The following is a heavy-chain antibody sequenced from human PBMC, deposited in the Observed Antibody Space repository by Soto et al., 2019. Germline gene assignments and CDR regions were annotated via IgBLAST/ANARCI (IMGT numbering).Heavy chain of an antibody. D-gene: IGHD4-17*01. J-gene: IGHJ4*02. CDR2: IYCSVST. Sequence: QVQLQESGPGLVKPSETLSLTCTVSGCSISGYYWSWIRQPPGKGLEWIGCIYCSVSTNYNPSLKSRVTISVDTSKNQFSLKLSSVTAADTAVYYCARDYGGPFDYWGQGTLVTVSS. V-gene: IGHV4-59*01. CDR3: ARDYGGPFDY. CDR1: GCSISGYY.